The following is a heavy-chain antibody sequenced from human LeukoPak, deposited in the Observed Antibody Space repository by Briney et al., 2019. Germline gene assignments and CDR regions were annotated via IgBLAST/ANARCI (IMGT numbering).Heavy chain of an antibody. Sequence: PGGSLRLSCAASGFTFSSYWMSWVRQAPGKGLEWVANIKQVGSEKYYVDSVKGRFTISRDNAKNSLYLQMYSLRAEDTAVYYCARGPSYYYDSSGYYLGDDYWGQGTLVTVSS. V-gene: IGHV3-7*01. J-gene: IGHJ4*02. CDR2: IKQVGSEK. D-gene: IGHD3-22*01. CDR1: GFTFSSYW. CDR3: ARGPSYYYDSSGYYLGDDY.